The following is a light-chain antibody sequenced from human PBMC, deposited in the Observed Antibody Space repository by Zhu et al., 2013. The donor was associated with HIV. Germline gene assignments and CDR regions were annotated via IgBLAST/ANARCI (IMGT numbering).Light chain of an antibody. J-gene: IGKJ1*01. Sequence: DIQLTQSPSTLSASVGDTVTITCRTSQGISTWLAWYQQKPGKAPKLLIYKASSLESGVPSSFSGSRSGTEFTLTISSLQSDDFATYYCQQYNSYPWTFGQGTKVEIK. CDR1: QGISTW. V-gene: IGKV1-5*03. CDR2: KAS. CDR3: QQYNSYPWT.